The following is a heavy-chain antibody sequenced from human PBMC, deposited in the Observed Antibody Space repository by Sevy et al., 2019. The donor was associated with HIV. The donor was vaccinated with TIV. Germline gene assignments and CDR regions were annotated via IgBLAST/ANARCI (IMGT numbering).Heavy chain of an antibody. Sequence: GGSLRLSCAASGFPFSNYAMSWIRQAPGKGLEGVSTLIGGGSRTYYADSVTGRFTISRDNSKNTLYLQMKSLRADDTAIYYCAKRRVQSGLSGGGANYGWDVCGHGTTVTVSS. CDR2: LIGGGSRT. D-gene: IGHD2-15*01. CDR3: AKRRVQSGLSGGGANYGWDV. V-gene: IGHV3-23*01. J-gene: IGHJ6*02. CDR1: GFPFSNYA.